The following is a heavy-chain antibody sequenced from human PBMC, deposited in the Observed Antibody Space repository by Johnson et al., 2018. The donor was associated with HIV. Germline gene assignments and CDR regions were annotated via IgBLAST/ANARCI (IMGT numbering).Heavy chain of an antibody. V-gene: IGHV3-48*04. CDR2: ISTSGSTL. CDR3: AKEAAAGYNAFDI. J-gene: IGHJ3*02. Sequence: VQLVESGGGLVQPGGSLRLSCSASGFTFSSYWMSWVRQAPGKGLEWLSYISTSGSTLYYADSVNGRFTISRDNAKNSLYLQMNSLRVEDTALYYCAKEAAAGYNAFDIWGQGTMVTVS. CDR1: GFTFSSYW. D-gene: IGHD6-13*01.